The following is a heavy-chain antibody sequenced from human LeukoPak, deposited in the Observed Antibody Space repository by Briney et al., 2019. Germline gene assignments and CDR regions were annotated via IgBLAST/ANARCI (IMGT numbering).Heavy chain of an antibody. CDR2: IYYSGST. D-gene: IGHD2-15*01. J-gene: IGHJ5*02. V-gene: IGHV4-59*08. Sequence: SETLSLTCTVSGGSISSYYWSWIRQPPGKGLEWIGYIYYSGSTSYNPSLKSRVTISVDTSKNQFSLKLSSVTAADTAVYYCARLSIGWFDPWGQGTLVTVSS. CDR3: ARLSIGWFDP. CDR1: GGSISSYY.